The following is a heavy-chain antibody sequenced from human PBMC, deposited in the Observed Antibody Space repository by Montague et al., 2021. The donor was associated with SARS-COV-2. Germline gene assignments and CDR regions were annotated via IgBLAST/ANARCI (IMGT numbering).Heavy chain of an antibody. CDR3: AREVYGMDV. Sequence: SLRLSCAASGFIVSSNYMSWVRQAPGKGLEWVSVIYSGGSTYYADSVKCRFTITRHNSKNTLYLQMNSLRAEDTAVYYCAREVYGMDVWGQGTTVTVSS. V-gene: IGHV3-53*04. J-gene: IGHJ6*02. CDR1: GFIVSSNY. CDR2: IYSGGST.